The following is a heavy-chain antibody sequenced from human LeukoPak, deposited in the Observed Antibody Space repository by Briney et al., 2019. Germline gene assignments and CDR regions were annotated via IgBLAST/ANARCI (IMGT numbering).Heavy chain of an antibody. D-gene: IGHD2-15*01. CDR1: GFTFSDYY. V-gene: IGHV3-11*01. CDR2: ISNSGSTI. Sequence: GGSLRLSCAASGFTFSDYYMSWIRQAPGKGLEWVSYISNSGSTIYYADSVKGRFAISRDNAKNSLYLQMNSLRADDTAVYYCAKGGRYCSGGNCYFFDYWGQGTLVTVSS. J-gene: IGHJ4*02. CDR3: AKGGRYCSGGNCYFFDY.